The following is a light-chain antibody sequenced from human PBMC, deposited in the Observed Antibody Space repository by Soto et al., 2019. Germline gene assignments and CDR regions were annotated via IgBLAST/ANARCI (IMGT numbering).Light chain of an antibody. J-gene: IGKJ2*01. CDR1: QSVTSNY. CDR2: GAS. CDR3: QQYGSSPPLYT. Sequence: EIVLTQSPDTLSLSPGERATLSCRASQSVTSNYLAWYQRKPGQSPRLLIYGASSRATGIPDRFSGSGSGTDFTLTISSLEPEDFAVDYCQQYGSSPPLYTLGQGTKLEIK. V-gene: IGKV3-20*01.